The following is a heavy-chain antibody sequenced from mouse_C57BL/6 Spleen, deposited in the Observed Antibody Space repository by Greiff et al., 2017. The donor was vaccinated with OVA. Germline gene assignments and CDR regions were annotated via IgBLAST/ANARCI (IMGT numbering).Heavy chain of an antibody. V-gene: IGHV5-4*01. CDR3: ARDEAQAY. CDR1: GFTFSSYA. J-gene: IGHJ3*01. D-gene: IGHD3-2*02. Sequence: EVKLVESGGGLVKPGGSLKLSCAASGFTFSSYAMSWVRQTPEKRLEWVATISDGGSYTYYPDNVKGRFTISRDNAKNNLYLQMSHLKSEDTAMYYCARDEAQAYWGQGTLVTVSA. CDR2: ISDGGSYT.